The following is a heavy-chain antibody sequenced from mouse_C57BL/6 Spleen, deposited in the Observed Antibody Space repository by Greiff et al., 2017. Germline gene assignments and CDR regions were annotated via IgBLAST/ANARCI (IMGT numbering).Heavy chain of an antibody. D-gene: IGHD2-3*01. V-gene: IGHV1-9*01. CDR3: ARYDGYFYWYFDV. J-gene: IGHJ1*03. CDR1: GYTFTGYW. Sequence: VKLQESGAELMKPGASVKLSCKATGYTFTGYWIEWVKQRPGHGLEWIGEILPGSGSTNYNEKLKGKATLPADTSSNTAYMQLSSLTTEDSASYYCARYDGYFYWYFDVWGTGTTVTVSS. CDR2: ILPGSGST.